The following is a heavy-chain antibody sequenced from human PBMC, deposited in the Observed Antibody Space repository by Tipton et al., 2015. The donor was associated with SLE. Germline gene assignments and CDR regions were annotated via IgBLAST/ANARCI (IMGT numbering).Heavy chain of an antibody. CDR3: ATLVDSTHYYYVMHV. CDR2: INPSGGRT. J-gene: IGHJ6*02. CDR1: GYTFTSYY. Sequence: QSGPEVKKPGASVKVSCKASGYTFTSYYIHWVRRAPGQGLEWMGIINPSGGRTSYAQKFQGRVTMTRDTSTSTVYMDLSSLRSEAPAVYSCATLVDSTHYYYVMHVWGQGTTVTFSS. V-gene: IGHV1-46*01. D-gene: IGHD2-21*01.